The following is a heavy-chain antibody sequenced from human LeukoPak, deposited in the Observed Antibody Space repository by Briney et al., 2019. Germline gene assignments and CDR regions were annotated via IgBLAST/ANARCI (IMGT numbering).Heavy chain of an antibody. CDR1: GFTFSSYG. D-gene: IGHD6-19*01. CDR3: AKMARAIAVAAPPEDY. V-gene: IGHV3-30*18. CDR2: ISYDGSNK. J-gene: IGHJ4*02. Sequence: PGRSLRLSCAASGFTFSSYGMHWVRQAPGKGLEWVAVISYDGSNKYYADSVKGRFTISRDNSKNTLYLQMNSLRAEDTAVYYCAKMARAIAVAAPPEDYWGQGTLVTVSS.